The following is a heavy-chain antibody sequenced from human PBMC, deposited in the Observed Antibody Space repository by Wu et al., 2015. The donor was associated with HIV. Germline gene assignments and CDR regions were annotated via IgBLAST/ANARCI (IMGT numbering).Heavy chain of an antibody. J-gene: IGHJ4*02. V-gene: IGHV1-69*13. CDR3: ASGAHCGGDCYSVRH. Sequence: QVQLVQSGAEVKKPGSSMKVSCKTSAGTFSTFTISWVRQAPGQGLEWMGGIIPISGRSQYAQKFQDRVIIISDESTSTVDMEVSSLTSDDTAVYYCASGAHCGGDCYSVRHWGQGTLVIVSS. CDR2: IIPISGRS. CDR1: AGTFSTFT. D-gene: IGHD2-21*02.